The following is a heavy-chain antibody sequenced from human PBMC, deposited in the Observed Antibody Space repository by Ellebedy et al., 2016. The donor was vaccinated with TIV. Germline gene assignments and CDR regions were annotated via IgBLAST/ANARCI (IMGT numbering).Heavy chain of an antibody. D-gene: IGHD2/OR15-2a*01. CDR2: ISDSGGYT. J-gene: IGHJ4*02. CDR3: ARGVLSGY. Sequence: PGGSLRLSCSASRFTFSGYAMSWVRQAPGKGLEWVSAISDSGGYTYYADSVKGRFTISRDNSKNTVYLQMNSLRAEDTAVYYCARGVLSGYWGQGTLVTVSS. V-gene: IGHV3-23*01. CDR1: RFTFSGYA.